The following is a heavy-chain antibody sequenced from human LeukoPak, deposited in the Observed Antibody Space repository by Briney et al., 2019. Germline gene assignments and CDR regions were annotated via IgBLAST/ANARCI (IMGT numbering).Heavy chain of an antibody. CDR1: GFTFSSYG. J-gene: IGHJ4*02. V-gene: IGHV3-30*02. CDR3: ARDRSSGYYGGFDY. Sequence: PGGSLRLSCAASGFTFSSYGMHWVRQAPGKGLEGVAFIRYDGSNKYYADSVKGRFTISRDNAKNSLYLQMNSLRAEDTALYYCARDRSSGYYGGFDYWGQGTLVTVSS. D-gene: IGHD3-22*01. CDR2: IRYDGSNK.